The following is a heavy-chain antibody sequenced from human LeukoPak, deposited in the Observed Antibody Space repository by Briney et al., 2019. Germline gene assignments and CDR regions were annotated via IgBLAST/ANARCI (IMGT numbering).Heavy chain of an antibody. V-gene: IGHV4-39*07. CDR2: IYYSGST. D-gene: IGHD3-16*02. J-gene: IGHJ5*02. CDR1: GGSISSSSYY. Sequence: SETLSLTCTVSGGSISSSSYYWGWIRQPPGKGLEWIGSIYYSGSTYYNPSLKSRVTISVDTSKNQFSLKLSSVTAADTAVYYCARGGGYPNWFDPWGQGTLVTVSS. CDR3: ARGGGYPNWFDP.